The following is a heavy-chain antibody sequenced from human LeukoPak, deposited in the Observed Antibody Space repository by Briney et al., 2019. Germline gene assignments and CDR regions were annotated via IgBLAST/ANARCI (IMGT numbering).Heavy chain of an antibody. CDR2: IGVAGDT. D-gene: IGHD6-19*01. J-gene: IGHJ6*02. CDR3: AKDPYSSGWYYYYYYGMDV. CDR1: GFTFSSHD. V-gene: IGHV3-13*01. Sequence: PGGSLRLSCAASGFTFSSHDMHWVRQVTGKGLEWVSTIGVAGDTYYPGSAEGRFTISRENGKNSLYLQMNSLRAEDTAVYYCAKDPYSSGWYYYYYYGMDVWGQGTTVTVSS.